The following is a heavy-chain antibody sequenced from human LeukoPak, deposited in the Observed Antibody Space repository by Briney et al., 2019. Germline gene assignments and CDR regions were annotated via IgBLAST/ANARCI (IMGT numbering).Heavy chain of an antibody. J-gene: IGHJ5*02. Sequence: ASVKVSCKASGYTFTGYYMHWVRQAPGKGLEWMGGFDPEDGETIYAQKFQGRVTMTEDTSTDTAYMELSSLRSEDTAVYYCATRGKDYYDSSGYYAWGQGTLVTVSS. CDR1: GYTFTGYY. CDR2: FDPEDGET. D-gene: IGHD3-22*01. V-gene: IGHV1-24*01. CDR3: ATRGKDYYDSSGYYA.